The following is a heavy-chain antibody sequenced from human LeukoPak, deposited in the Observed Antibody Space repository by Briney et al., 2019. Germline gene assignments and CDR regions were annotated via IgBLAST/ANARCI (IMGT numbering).Heavy chain of an antibody. V-gene: IGHV3-23*01. CDR2: IDSGGGT. D-gene: IGHD3-16*01. CDR3: AKGPQGD. Sequence: GSLRLSCAASGFTFSNYAMNWVRQAPGKGLEWVSAIDSGGGTYYADSVKGRFTISRDNSKNTLYLQLNSLRAEDTAVYYCAKGPQGDWGQGALVTVSS. J-gene: IGHJ4*02. CDR1: GFTFSNYA.